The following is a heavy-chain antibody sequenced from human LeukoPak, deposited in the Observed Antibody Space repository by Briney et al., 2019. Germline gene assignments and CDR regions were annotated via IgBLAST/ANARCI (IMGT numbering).Heavy chain of an antibody. Sequence: GGSLRLSCAASGFTFSSYGMHWVRQAPGKGLQWVAFVRYDGSNKYYADSLKGRFTISRDNSKNTLYLQMNSLGTEDTAVYFCAKDWGGSFYLFDYWGQGTLVTVSS. CDR2: VRYDGSNK. V-gene: IGHV3-30*02. D-gene: IGHD1-26*01. CDR1: GFTFSSYG. CDR3: AKDWGGSFYLFDY. J-gene: IGHJ4*02.